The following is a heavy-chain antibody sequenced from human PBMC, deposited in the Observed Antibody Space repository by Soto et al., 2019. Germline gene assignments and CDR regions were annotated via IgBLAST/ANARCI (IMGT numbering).Heavy chain of an antibody. CDR1: GRSISNYY. Sequence: QVQLQESGPGLVRPSETLSLTCSVSGRSISNYYWNWIRQPPGKGLEWIGYVYYSGSTHFHPSLKSRVTMSVDTSKNHFSLNLSSVTAADAAIYYCARAVNSGYPDTFDIWGQGTRVTVAS. CDR3: ARAVNSGYPDTFDI. CDR2: VYYSGST. J-gene: IGHJ3*02. D-gene: IGHD5-12*01. V-gene: IGHV4-59*01.